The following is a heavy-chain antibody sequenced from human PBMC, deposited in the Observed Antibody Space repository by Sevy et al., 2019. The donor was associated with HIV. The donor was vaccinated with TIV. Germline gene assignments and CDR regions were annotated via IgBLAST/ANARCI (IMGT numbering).Heavy chain of an antibody. CDR1: GGSISSGSYY. J-gene: IGHJ5*02. CDR2: IYTSGST. CDR3: ARGSSSSWYVGWFDP. Sequence: SETLSLTCTVSGGSISSGSYYWSWIRQPAGKGLEWIGRIYTSGSTNYNPSLKSRVTISVDTSKNQFSLKLSSVTAADTAVYYCARGSSSSWYVGWFDPWGQGTLVTVST. D-gene: IGHD6-13*01. V-gene: IGHV4-61*02.